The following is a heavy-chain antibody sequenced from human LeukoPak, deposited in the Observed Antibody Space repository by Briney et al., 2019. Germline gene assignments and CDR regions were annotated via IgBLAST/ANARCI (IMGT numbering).Heavy chain of an antibody. V-gene: IGHV3-7*01. Sequence: GGSLRLSRAASGFTFSNYWMSWVRQAPGKGLEWVANIKQDGSEKYYVDSVKGRFTISRDNAKNSLYLQMNSLRAEDTAVYYCAREGIAAAFDYWGQGTLVTVSS. CDR1: GFTFSNYW. CDR3: AREGIAAAFDY. J-gene: IGHJ4*02. CDR2: IKQDGSEK. D-gene: IGHD6-13*01.